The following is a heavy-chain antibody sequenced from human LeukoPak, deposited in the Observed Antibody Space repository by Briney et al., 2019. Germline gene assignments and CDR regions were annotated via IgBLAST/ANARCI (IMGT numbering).Heavy chain of an antibody. Sequence: PSETLSLTCAVYGGSFSGYYWSWIRQPPGKGLDWIGEINHSGSTNYNPSLKSRVTISVNTSKNQFSLKLSSVTAADTAVYYCATMVRGVMNYFDYWGQGTLVTVSS. CDR2: INHSGST. CDR3: ATMVRGVMNYFDY. D-gene: IGHD3-10*01. V-gene: IGHV4-34*01. J-gene: IGHJ4*02. CDR1: GGSFSGYY.